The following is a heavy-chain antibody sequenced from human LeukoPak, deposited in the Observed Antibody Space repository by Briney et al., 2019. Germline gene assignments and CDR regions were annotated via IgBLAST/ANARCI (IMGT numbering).Heavy chain of an antibody. V-gene: IGHV4-4*07. CDR3: VRDPGGCSGGSCYYYFDS. CDR2: IYSSGST. Sequence: SETLSLTCTVSGGSISSYYWSWIRQPAGMGLEWIGRIYSSGSTNYNPSLNSRVTISIDTSKNQFSLKLRSVTAADTAVYYCVRDPGGCSGGSCYYYFDSWGPGTLVTVSS. D-gene: IGHD2-15*01. J-gene: IGHJ4*02. CDR1: GGSISSYY.